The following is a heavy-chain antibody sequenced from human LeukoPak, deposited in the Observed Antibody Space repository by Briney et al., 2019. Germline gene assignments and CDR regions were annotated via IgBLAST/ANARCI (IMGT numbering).Heavy chain of an antibody. J-gene: IGHJ5*02. Sequence: SETLSLTCAVYGGSFSGYYWSWIRQPPGKGLEWIEEINHSGSTNYNPSLKSRVTISVDTSKNQFSLKLSSVTAADTAVYYCARGVRRPYGSGVVNWFDPWGQGTLVTVSS. V-gene: IGHV4-34*01. D-gene: IGHD3-10*01. CDR1: GGSFSGYY. CDR2: INHSGST. CDR3: ARGVRRPYGSGVVNWFDP.